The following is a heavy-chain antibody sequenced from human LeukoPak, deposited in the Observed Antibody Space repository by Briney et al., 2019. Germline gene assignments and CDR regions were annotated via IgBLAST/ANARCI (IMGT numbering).Heavy chain of an antibody. CDR3: AREYDLGLQYYFDY. J-gene: IGHJ4*02. V-gene: IGHV3-7*01. CDR1: GFTFSSYW. CDR2: INEDGSDK. Sequence: GGSLRLSCAASGFTFSSYWMTWVRQAPGKGLEWVANINEDGSDKSYVDSVKGRFTISRDNAENSLYLQMNSLRVEDTAVYYCAREYDLGLQYYFDYWGQGTLVTVSS. D-gene: IGHD3-3*01.